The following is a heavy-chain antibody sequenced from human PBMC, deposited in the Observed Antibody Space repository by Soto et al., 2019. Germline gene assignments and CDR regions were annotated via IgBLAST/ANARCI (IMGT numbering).Heavy chain of an antibody. CDR1: GFTFSSYA. V-gene: IGHV3-23*01. J-gene: IGHJ6*02. CDR3: AKGSGSSSWDVDYGMDV. CDR2: ISGSGGST. Sequence: GGSLRLSCAASGFTFSSYAMSWVRQAPGKGLEWVSAISGSGGSTYYADSVKGRFTISRDNSKNTLYLQMNSLRADDTAVYYCAKGSGSSSWDVDYGMDVWGQGTTVTVSS. D-gene: IGHD6-13*01.